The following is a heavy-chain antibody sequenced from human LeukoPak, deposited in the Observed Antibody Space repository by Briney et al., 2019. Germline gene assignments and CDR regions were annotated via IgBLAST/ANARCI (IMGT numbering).Heavy chain of an antibody. V-gene: IGHV3-NL1*01. CDR3: ASPRSFSSSWYCFDC. J-gene: IGHJ4*02. D-gene: IGHD6-13*01. CDR2: IYRGSST. CDR1: GFTFSSYG. Sequence: GGSLRLSCAASGFTFSSYGMHWVRQAPGKGLEWVSVIYRGSSTYYADSVKGRFTISRDSSKNTLYLQMNSLRAEDTAVYYCASPRSFSSSWYCFDCWGQGTLVTVSS.